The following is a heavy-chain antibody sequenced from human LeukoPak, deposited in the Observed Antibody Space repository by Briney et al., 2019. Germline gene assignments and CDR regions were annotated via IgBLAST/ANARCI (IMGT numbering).Heavy chain of an antibody. D-gene: IGHD5-12*01. CDR1: GFTFSSYS. Sequence: GGSLRLSCAASGFTFSSYSMNWVRQAPEKGLEWVSYISSSSSTIYYADSVKGRFTISRDNAKNSLYLQMNSLRDEDTAVYYCARTAYSGYEATFDYWGQGTLVTVSS. CDR2: ISSSSSTI. J-gene: IGHJ4*02. V-gene: IGHV3-48*02. CDR3: ARTAYSGYEATFDY.